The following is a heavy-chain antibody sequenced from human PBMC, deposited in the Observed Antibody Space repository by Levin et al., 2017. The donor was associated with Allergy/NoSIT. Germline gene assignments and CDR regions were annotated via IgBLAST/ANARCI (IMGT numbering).Heavy chain of an antibody. CDR3: ARVSYGSGMYYFDS. J-gene: IGHJ4*02. V-gene: IGHV4-30-2*01. Sequence: KSSETLSLTCGVSSGSITSGDYSWSWIRQPPGKGLEWIGYNFHSGSTYYNPSLKSRVTISVDRSKNQFSLKLSSVTAADTAVYYCARVSYGSGMYYFDSWGQGTLVTVSS. CDR2: NFHSGST. D-gene: IGHD3-10*01. CDR1: SGSITSGDYS.